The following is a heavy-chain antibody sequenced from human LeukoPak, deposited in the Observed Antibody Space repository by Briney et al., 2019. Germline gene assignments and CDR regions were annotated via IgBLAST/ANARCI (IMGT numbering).Heavy chain of an antibody. Sequence: ALVKVSCKASGYPFTVYNIHWVRQAPGQGLEWMGRINPSGGSTIYAQKFQGRVTMTRDTSTTTVYMEMNSLRPEDTAVYSCARRYSGYDFGYWGQGTLVTVSS. D-gene: IGHD5-12*01. CDR2: INPSGGST. CDR3: ARRYSGYDFGY. CDR1: GYPFTVYN. V-gene: IGHV1-46*01. J-gene: IGHJ4*02.